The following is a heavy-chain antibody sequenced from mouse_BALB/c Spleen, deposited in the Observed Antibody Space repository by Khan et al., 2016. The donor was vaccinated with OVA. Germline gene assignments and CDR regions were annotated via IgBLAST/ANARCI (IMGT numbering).Heavy chain of an antibody. Sequence: EVQLQQSGPELVKPGASVKISCKASGYSFTGYYMHWVKQSHVKSLEWIGRINPYNGATSYNQNFKDKASLTVDKSSRTAYMEVHSLTSEDSAVYYCARGGIYDYDVDYWGQGTTLTVSS. CDR3: ARGGIYDYDVDY. CDR1: GYSFTGYY. CDR2: INPYNGAT. D-gene: IGHD2-4*01. J-gene: IGHJ2*01. V-gene: IGHV1-26*01.